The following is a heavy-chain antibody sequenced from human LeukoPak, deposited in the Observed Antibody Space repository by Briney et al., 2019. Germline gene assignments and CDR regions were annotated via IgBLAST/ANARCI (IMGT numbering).Heavy chain of an antibody. D-gene: IGHD6-13*01. V-gene: IGHV1-18*01. J-gene: IGHJ4*02. CDR3: ARVPRSSSWYFMPSPPDVLFDY. CDR2: ISAYNGNT. Sequence: ASVKVSCKASGYTFTSYGISWVRQAPGQGLEWMGWISAYNGNTNYAQKLQGRVTMTTDTSTSTAYMELRSLRSDDTAVYYCARVPRSSSWYFMPSPPDVLFDYWGQGTLVTVSS. CDR1: GYTFTSYG.